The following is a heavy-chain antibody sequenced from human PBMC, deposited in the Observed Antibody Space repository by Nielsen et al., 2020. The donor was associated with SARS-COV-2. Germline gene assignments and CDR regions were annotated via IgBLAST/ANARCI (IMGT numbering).Heavy chain of an antibody. J-gene: IGHJ4*02. V-gene: IGHV3-30*18. CDR3: AKGSVRYFDWLVY. CDR1: GFTFSSYG. Sequence: GESLKISCAASGFTFSSYGMHWVRQAPGKGLEWVAVISYDGSNKYYADSVKGRFTISRDNSKNTLYLQMNSLRAEDTAVYYCAKGSVRYFDWLVYWGQGTLVTVSS. D-gene: IGHD3-9*01. CDR2: ISYDGSNK.